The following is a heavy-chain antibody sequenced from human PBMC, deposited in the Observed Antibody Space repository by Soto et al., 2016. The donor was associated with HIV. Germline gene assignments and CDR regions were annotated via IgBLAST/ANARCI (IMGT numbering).Heavy chain of an antibody. CDR3: AREFRDYYGSGSYEY. V-gene: IGHV3-74*01. CDR2: INSDGSST. J-gene: IGHJ4*02. Sequence: EVQLVESGGGLVQPGGSLRLSCAASGFTFSSYWMHWVRQAPGKGLVWVSRINSDGSSTSYADSVKGRFTISRDNAKNTLYLQMNSLRAEDTAVYYCAREFRDYYGSGSYEYWGQGTLVTVSS. D-gene: IGHD3-10*01. CDR1: GFTFSSYW.